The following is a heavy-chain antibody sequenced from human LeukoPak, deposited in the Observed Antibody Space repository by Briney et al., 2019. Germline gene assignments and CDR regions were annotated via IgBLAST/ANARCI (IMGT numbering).Heavy chain of an antibody. V-gene: IGHV4-34*01. CDR1: GGSFSGYY. CDR2: INHSGST. J-gene: IGHJ4*02. D-gene: IGHD1/OR15-1a*01. Sequence: PSETLSLTCAVYGGSFSGYYWSWIRQPPGKGLEWIGEINHSGSTNYNPSLKSRVTISVDTSKNQFSLKLSSVTAADTAVYYCARGLKPQTRSLGTFDYWGQGTLVTVSS. CDR3: ARGLKPQTRSLGTFDY.